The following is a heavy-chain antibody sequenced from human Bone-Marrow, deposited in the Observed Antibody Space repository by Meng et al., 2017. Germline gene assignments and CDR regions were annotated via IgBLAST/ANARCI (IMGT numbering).Heavy chain of an antibody. Sequence: GQRPGAGPGLVKPSGTLSLTCGVSGASVSSGYWWTWVRQPPGKGLEWIGEFHHSGTTNYNPSLRSRVTISVDTSKNQFSLRLTSVTAADTAVYYCAASPGWWRIDSWGQGTLVTVSS. V-gene: IGHV4-4*02. CDR3: AASPGWWRIDS. D-gene: IGHD6-19*01. J-gene: IGHJ4*02. CDR1: GASVSSGYW. CDR2: FHHSGTT.